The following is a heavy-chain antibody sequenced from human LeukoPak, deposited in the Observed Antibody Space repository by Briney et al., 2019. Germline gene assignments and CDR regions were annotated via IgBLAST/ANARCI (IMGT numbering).Heavy chain of an antibody. CDR2: INSDRSST. Sequence: TGGSLRLSCAASGFTFSSYWMHWVRQAPGKGLVWVSRINSDRSSTSYAGSVKGRFTISKDNAKNTLYLQMNSLRAEDPAVYYCARRRGIVVSAFDIWGQGTMVTVSS. CDR1: GFTFSSYW. V-gene: IGHV3-74*01. CDR3: ARRRGIVVSAFDI. D-gene: IGHD3-22*01. J-gene: IGHJ3*02.